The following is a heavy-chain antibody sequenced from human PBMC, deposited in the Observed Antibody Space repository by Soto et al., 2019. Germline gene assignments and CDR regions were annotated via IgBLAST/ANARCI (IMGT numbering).Heavy chain of an antibody. CDR3: ARYVLRGLIGAFDF. J-gene: IGHJ4*02. CDR2: IYYSGST. CDR1: NDYIIPYC. D-gene: IGHD3-10*01. Sequence: PSETLSLPCTVANDYIIPYCWSWIRQNPGKGLEWIGFIYYSGSTTYNPSLKSRVTISVATSKNQFSLKLTSVTAADTAIYYCARYVLRGLIGAFDFWGQGTLVTVSS. V-gene: IGHV4-59*08.